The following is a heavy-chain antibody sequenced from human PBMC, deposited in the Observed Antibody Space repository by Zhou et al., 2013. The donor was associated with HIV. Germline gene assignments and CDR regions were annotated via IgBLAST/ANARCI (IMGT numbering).Heavy chain of an antibody. CDR3: ARVPSWPAAIDYYYMDV. Sequence: QVQLVQSGAEVKKPGASVKVSCKASGYTFTSYGISWVRQAPGQGLEWMGWISAYNGDTNYAQKFQGRVTMTRNTSISTAYMELSSLRSEDTAVYYCARVPSWPAAIDYYYMDVWGKGTTVTVSS. V-gene: IGHV1-18*01. CDR1: GYTFTSYG. D-gene: IGHD2-2*01. J-gene: IGHJ6*03. CDR2: ISAYNGDT.